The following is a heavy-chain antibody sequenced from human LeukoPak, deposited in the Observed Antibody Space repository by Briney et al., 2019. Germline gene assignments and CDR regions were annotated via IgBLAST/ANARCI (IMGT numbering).Heavy chain of an antibody. CDR2: ISYDGGKK. CDR3: AKPPGYSSGWSSDAFDI. Sequence: PGGSLRLSCAASGFTFSSYGMHWVRQAPGKGLEWVAVISYDGGKKYYADSVKGRFTISRDNSKNTLYLQMNSLRPEDTAVFYCAKPPGYSSGWSSDAFDIWGQGTMVTVSS. D-gene: IGHD6-19*01. V-gene: IGHV3-30*18. J-gene: IGHJ3*02. CDR1: GFTFSSYG.